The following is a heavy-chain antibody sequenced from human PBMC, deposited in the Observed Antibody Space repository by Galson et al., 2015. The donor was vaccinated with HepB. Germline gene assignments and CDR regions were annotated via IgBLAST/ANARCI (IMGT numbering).Heavy chain of an antibody. CDR3: ARAYSYGQTYYFDY. D-gene: IGHD5-18*01. CDR1: GGSIKTYNW. Sequence: ETLSLTCGVSGGSIKTYNWWAWVRQPPGKGLEWIGEIYQTGSTNYNPSPKSRVSISLDKTKSHFSLQMTSVTAADTAVYYCARAYSYGQTYYFDYWGQGTLLTVSS. V-gene: IGHV4-4*02. CDR2: IYQTGST. J-gene: IGHJ4*02.